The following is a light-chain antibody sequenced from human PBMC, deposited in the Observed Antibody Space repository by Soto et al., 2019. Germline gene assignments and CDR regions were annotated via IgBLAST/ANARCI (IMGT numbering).Light chain of an antibody. J-gene: IGKJ1*01. CDR1: QSVSSN. CDR3: QQYNNWPPWT. Sequence: EIGMTLSPATLSVSPGERATLSCRASQSVSSNLAWYQQKPGQAPRLLIYGASTRATGIPARFSGSGSGTEFTLTISSLQSEDFAVYYCQQYNNWPPWTFGQGTKVDI. V-gene: IGKV3-15*01. CDR2: GAS.